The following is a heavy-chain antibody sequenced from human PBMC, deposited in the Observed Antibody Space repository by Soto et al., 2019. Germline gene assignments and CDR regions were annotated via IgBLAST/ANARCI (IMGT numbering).Heavy chain of an antibody. Sequence: GGSLRLSCAASGFTFSSYSMNWVRQAPGKGLEWVSYISSSSSTIYYADSVKGRFTISRDNAKNSLYLQMNSLRDEDTAVYYCAGGHAGNYDFWSGYLYYFDYWGQGTLVTVSS. J-gene: IGHJ4*02. CDR2: ISSSSSTI. CDR3: AGGHAGNYDFWSGYLYYFDY. D-gene: IGHD3-3*01. V-gene: IGHV3-48*02. CDR1: GFTFSSYS.